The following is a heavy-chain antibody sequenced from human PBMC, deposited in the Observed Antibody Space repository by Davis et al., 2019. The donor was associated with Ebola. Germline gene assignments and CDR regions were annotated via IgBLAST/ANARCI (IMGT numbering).Heavy chain of an antibody. V-gene: IGHV3-23*01. J-gene: IGHJ2*01. CDR2: ISGSGGST. D-gene: IGHD7-27*01. CDR1: GFTFSSYA. CDR3: AKVGTETWYFDL. Sequence: PGGSLRLSCVASGFTFSSYAMSWVRQAPGKGLEWVSAISGSGGSTYYADSVKGRFTISRDNSKNTLYLQMNSLRAEDTAVYYCAKVGTETWYFDLWGRGTLVTVSS.